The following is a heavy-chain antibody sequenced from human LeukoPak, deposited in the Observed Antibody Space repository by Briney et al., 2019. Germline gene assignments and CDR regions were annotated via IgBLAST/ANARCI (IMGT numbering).Heavy chain of an antibody. CDR2: VIPIFGTT. V-gene: IGHV1-69*06. J-gene: IGHJ6*03. CDR1: GGTFSGYA. Sequence: SVKVSCKASGGTFSGYAVSWVRQAPGQGLEWMGGVIPIFGTTNYAQKFQGRVTITADKSTSTAYMELSSLRSEDTAVYYCASEGSSSFSTYYYYYMDVWGKGTTVTVSS. CDR3: ASEGSSSFSTYYYYYMDV. D-gene: IGHD6-6*01.